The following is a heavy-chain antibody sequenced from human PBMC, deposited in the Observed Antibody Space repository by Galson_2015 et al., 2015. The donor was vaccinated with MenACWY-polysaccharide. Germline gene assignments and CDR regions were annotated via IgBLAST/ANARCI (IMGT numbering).Heavy chain of an antibody. V-gene: IGHV2-5*01. CDR1: GFSLRTSGVG. J-gene: IGHJ4*02. CDR2: ICWSEDK. Sequence: PALVKPTQTLTLTCSFSGFSLRTSGVGVGWIRQPPGKALEWLAVICWSEDKGHIPSLESRLTITMDNSKDQVVLTMTNMDPVDTATYYCAHRRGVNNGWLSWGQGILVTVSS. CDR3: AHRRGVNNGWLS. D-gene: IGHD3-10*01.